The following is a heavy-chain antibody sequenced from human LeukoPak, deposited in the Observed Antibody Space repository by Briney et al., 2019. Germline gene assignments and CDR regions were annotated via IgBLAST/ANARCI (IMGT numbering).Heavy chain of an antibody. V-gene: IGHV4-4*02. CDR2: IYHSGST. CDR3: ARGQDVRSNYYSYFMDV. J-gene: IGHJ6*03. D-gene: IGHD2/OR15-2a*01. CDR1: GGSISSSNW. Sequence: SETLSLTCAVSGGSISSSNWWSWVRQPPGKGREWIGEIYHSGSTNYNPSLKSRVTISVDKSKNQFSLKLSSVTAADTAVYYCARGQDVRSNYYSYFMDVWGKGTTVTVSS.